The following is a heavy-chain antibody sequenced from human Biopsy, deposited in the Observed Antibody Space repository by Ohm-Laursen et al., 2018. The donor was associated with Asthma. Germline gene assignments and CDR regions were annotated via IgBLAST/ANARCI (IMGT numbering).Heavy chain of an antibody. J-gene: IGHJ4*02. V-gene: IGHV1-46*02. D-gene: IGHD2-8*01. CDR3: ARARETTNYGDSDFDI. CDR2: INPGGAGT. CDR1: GFSFDNYF. Sequence: GSSVKVSCKASGFSFDNYFMHWVRQAPGQGLEWMGIINPGGAGTRYAEKFKGRLIVSRDASTSTAFMELRSLRSDDTAIYFCARARETTNYGDSDFDIWGQGTLITVSS.